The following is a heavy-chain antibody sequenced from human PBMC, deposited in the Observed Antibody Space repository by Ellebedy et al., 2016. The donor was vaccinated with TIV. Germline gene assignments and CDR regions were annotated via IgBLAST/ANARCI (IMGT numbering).Heavy chain of an antibody. J-gene: IGHJ4*02. Sequence: GESLKISCAASGFTFSRYWMTGVRADPGKGLEWVANIKQDGSEKYYVDSVKGRFPISRDNAKNSLYLQMNSLRAEDTAVYYCAREPAPRQCYHNRSGYSTDYWGQGTLVTVSS. CDR2: IKQDGSEK. CDR3: AREPAPRQCYHNRSGYSTDY. D-gene: IGHD3-22*01. CDR1: GFTFSRYW. V-gene: IGHV3-7*03.